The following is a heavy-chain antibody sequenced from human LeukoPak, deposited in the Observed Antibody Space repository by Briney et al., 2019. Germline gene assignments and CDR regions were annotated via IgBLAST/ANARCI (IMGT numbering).Heavy chain of an antibody. CDR3: AKRPNYAYDY. CDR2: ISWNSGSR. Sequence: PGGSLRLSCAASGFTFDDYGMHWVRQAPGKGLEWVSGISWNSGSRGYADSVKGRFTISRDNSKNTLYLQMNSLRAEDTAVYYCAKRPNYAYDYWGQGTLVTVSS. CDR1: GFTFDDYG. D-gene: IGHD4/OR15-4a*01. J-gene: IGHJ4*02. V-gene: IGHV3-9*01.